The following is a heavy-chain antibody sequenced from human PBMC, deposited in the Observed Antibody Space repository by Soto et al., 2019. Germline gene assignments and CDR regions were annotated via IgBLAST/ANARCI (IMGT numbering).Heavy chain of an antibody. Sequence: QLVESGGGVVQPGRSLRLSCAASGFTFSCCGMHWVRQAPGKGLEWVALIWYDGSAEYYADSVKGRFTISRDNSKNTLYLQMNNLRAEYTAVYYCAREGYCSGGICESDYWGQGTLVTVSS. V-gene: IGHV3-33*01. D-gene: IGHD2-15*01. CDR3: AREGYCSGGICESDY. J-gene: IGHJ4*02. CDR1: GFTFSCCG. CDR2: IWYDGSAE.